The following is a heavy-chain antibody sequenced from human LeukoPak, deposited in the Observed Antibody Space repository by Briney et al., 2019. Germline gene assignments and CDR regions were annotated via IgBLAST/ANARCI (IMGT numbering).Heavy chain of an antibody. D-gene: IGHD7-27*01. Sequence: SETLSLTCAVYGGSFSGYYWSWIRQPPGKGLEWIGEINHSGSTNYNPPLKSRVTISVDTSKNQFSLKLSSATAADTAVYYCARTWGAIDYWGQGTLVTVSS. J-gene: IGHJ4*02. CDR3: ARTWGAIDY. CDR1: GGSFSGYY. V-gene: IGHV4-34*01. CDR2: INHSGST.